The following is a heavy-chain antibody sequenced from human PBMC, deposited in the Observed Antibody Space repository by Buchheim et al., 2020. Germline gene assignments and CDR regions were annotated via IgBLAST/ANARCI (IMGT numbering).Heavy chain of an antibody. V-gene: IGHV3-74*01. Sequence: ELHLVESGGGLVEPGGSLRLSCAASGFTFSTYRMHWVRQPPGKGLVWVSRIDTDGRSTNYADSVKGRFTISIDNAKNTLYLQMNSLRAEGTAVYYCASADMMTTGSFWGQGTL. CDR3: ASADMMTTGSF. CDR1: GFTFSTYR. CDR2: IDTDGRST. D-gene: IGHD4-11*01. J-gene: IGHJ4*02.